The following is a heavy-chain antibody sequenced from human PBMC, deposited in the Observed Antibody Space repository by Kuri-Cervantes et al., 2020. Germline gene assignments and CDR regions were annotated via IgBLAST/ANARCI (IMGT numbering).Heavy chain of an antibody. CDR2: ISYDGSNK. V-gene: IGHV3-30*01. Sequence: GESLKISCAASGYTFSTYAMHWVRLAPGKGLEWVAVISYDGSNKYYADSVKGRFTISRDNSKNTLYLQMNSLRSEDTAVYYCAIGTTAGSGEHWFDPWGQGTLVTVSS. D-gene: IGHD4-11*01. CDR3: AIGTTAGSGEHWFDP. J-gene: IGHJ5*02. CDR1: GYTFSTYA.